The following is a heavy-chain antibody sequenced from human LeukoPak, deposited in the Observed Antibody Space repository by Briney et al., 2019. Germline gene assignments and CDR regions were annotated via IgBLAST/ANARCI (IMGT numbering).Heavy chain of an antibody. J-gene: IGHJ3*02. Sequence: GGSLRLFCAASGLTFSSYDMHWVRQATGKGLEWVSAIGTAGDTYYPGSVKGRFTISRENAKNSLYLQMNSLRAGDTAVYYCARGRTMDAFDIWGQGTMVTVSS. V-gene: IGHV3-13*01. CDR3: ARGRTMDAFDI. CDR1: GLTFSSYD. D-gene: IGHD3-3*01. CDR2: IGTAGDT.